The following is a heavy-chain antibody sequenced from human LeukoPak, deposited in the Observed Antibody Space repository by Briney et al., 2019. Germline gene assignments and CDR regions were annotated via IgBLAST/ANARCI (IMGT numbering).Heavy chain of an antibody. V-gene: IGHV4-34*01. J-gene: IGHJ6*02. CDR1: GVTFSSYA. D-gene: IGHD6-13*01. CDR3: ARRDSSYGMDV. Sequence: GSLRLSCAASGVTFSSYAMSWVRQPPGKGLEWIGEINHSGSTNYNPSLKSRVTISVDTSKNQFSLKLSSVTAADTAVYYCARRDSSYGMDVWGQGTTVTVSS. CDR2: INHSGST.